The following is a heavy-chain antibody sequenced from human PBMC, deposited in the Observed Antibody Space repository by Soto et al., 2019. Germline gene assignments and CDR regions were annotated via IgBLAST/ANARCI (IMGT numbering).Heavy chain of an antibody. D-gene: IGHD2-2*01. J-gene: IGHJ6*03. Sequence: SETLSLTCAVYGGSFSGYYWSWIRQPPGKGLEWIGEINHSGSTNYNPSLKSRVTISVDTSKNQFSLKLSSVTAADTAVYYCARGRTSRLYYYYYYMDVWGKGTTVTVSS. CDR1: GGSFSGYY. CDR2: INHSGST. V-gene: IGHV4-34*01. CDR3: ARGRTSRLYYYYYYMDV.